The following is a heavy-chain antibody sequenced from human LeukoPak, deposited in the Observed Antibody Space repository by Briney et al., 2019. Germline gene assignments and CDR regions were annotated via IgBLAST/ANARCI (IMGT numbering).Heavy chain of an antibody. CDR3: AGERGEEYSSGWYKRNYFDN. CDR2: GDYSGGT. V-gene: IGHV4-39*07. D-gene: IGHD6-19*01. Sequence: SETLSLTCTVSGDSFSSVTDYGAWIRQPPGKGLEWIASGDYSGGTYYNPSLESRVAISADMSKNQFSLKLTSVTGADTAVYYCAGERGEEYSSGWYKRNYFDNWGQGIRVTVSS. CDR1: GDSFSSVTDY. J-gene: IGHJ4*02.